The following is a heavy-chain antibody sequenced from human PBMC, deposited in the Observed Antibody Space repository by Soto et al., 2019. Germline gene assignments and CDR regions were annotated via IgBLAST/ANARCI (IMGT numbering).Heavy chain of an antibody. CDR2: IYYSGST. Sequence: PSETLSLTCTVSGGSISSYYWSWIRQPPGKGLEWIGYIYYSGSTNYNPSLKSRVTISVDTSKNQFSLKLSSVTAADTAVYYCARQGHYYDSSGYYVDAFDIWGQGTMVTVSS. J-gene: IGHJ3*02. V-gene: IGHV4-59*08. CDR3: ARQGHYYDSSGYYVDAFDI. CDR1: GGSISSYY. D-gene: IGHD3-22*01.